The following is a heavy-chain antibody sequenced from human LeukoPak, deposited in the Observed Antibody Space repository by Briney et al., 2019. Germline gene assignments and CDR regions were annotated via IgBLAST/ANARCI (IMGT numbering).Heavy chain of an antibody. CDR1: GFTFSDYY. V-gene: IGHV3-11*01. CDR2: ISSSGSAI. CDR3: ARDGFDYVWGSYRYLVDY. D-gene: IGHD3-16*02. J-gene: IGHJ4*02. Sequence: PGGSLRLSCATAGFTFSDYYMSWIRQAPGKGLEWVSYISSSGSAIYYADSVKGRFTISRDNAKNSLYLQMNSMRAEDTAVYSCARDGFDYVWGSYRYLVDYWGQGTLVTVSS.